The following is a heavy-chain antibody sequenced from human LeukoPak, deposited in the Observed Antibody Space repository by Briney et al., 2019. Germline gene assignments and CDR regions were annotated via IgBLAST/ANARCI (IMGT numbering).Heavy chain of an antibody. CDR3: ARDDGGGAAAGNEAFDI. CDR1: GGSISSGGYY. D-gene: IGHD6-13*01. CDR2: IYHSGST. Sequence: PSQTLSLTCTVSGGSISSGGYYWSWIRQPPGKGLEWIGYIYHSGSTYYNPSLKSRVAISVDRSKNQFSLKLSSVTAADTAVYYCARDDGGGAAAGNEAFDIWGQGTMVTVSS. V-gene: IGHV4-30-2*01. J-gene: IGHJ3*02.